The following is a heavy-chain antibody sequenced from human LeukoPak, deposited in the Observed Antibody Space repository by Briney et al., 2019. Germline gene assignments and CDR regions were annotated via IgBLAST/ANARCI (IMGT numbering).Heavy chain of an antibody. CDR1: GYTFTSYG. V-gene: IGHV1-18*01. CDR2: ISAYNGNT. D-gene: IGHD2-15*01. Sequence: GASVKVSCKASGYTFTSYGISWVRQAPGQGLEWMGWISAYNGNTNYAQKLQGRVTMTTDTSTSTAYMELRSLRSDDTAVYYCARVPPLRYCSGGSCSDSDYWGQGTLVTVSS. CDR3: ARVPPLRYCSGGSCSDSDY. J-gene: IGHJ4*02.